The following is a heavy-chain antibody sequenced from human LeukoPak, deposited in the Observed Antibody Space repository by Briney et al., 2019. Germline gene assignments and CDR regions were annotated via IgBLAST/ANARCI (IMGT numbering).Heavy chain of an antibody. CDR3: ARHLLRIVVVPAARYYYYYYMDV. D-gene: IGHD2-2*01. CDR1: GGSISSYY. V-gene: IGHV4-59*08. CDR2: IFYNGNT. J-gene: IGHJ6*03. Sequence: DPSETLSLTCTVSGGSISSYYWSWIRQPPGKGLEWIGYIFYNGNTNYNPSLKSRVTISVDTSKNQFSLKLSSVTAADTAVYYCARHLLRIVVVPAARYYYYYYMDVWGKGTTVTISS.